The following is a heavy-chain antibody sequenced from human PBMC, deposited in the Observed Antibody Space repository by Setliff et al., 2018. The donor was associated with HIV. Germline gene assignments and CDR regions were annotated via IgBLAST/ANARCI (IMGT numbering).Heavy chain of an antibody. V-gene: IGHV1-2*02. J-gene: IGHJ4*02. CDR3: ARGWAAYDSTGMTPY. Sequence: ASVKVSCKASGYTFTEYYIHWVRQAPGQGLEWMGWIYPNTGDTDYGQRFQGRVTMTRDTSINTAYMELSRLRSDDTAVYYCARGWAAYDSTGMTPYWGQGTQVTVSS. CDR1: GYTFTEYY. CDR2: IYPNTGDT. D-gene: IGHD3-22*01.